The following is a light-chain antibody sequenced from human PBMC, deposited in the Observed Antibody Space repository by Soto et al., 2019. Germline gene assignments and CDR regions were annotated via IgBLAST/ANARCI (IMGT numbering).Light chain of an antibody. CDR3: HQYGSSGT. V-gene: IGKV3-20*01. J-gene: IGKJ1*01. CDR2: GSS. CDR1: QSVSPNY. Sequence: VLTQSPRTLSLSPGERSTLSCRSSQSVSPNYLAWYQQKSALAPRRLIYGSSNRAIGIPDRFSGSGSGTDFALAVSRLEPEDFAVDYGHQYGSSGTFGQGTKVDIK.